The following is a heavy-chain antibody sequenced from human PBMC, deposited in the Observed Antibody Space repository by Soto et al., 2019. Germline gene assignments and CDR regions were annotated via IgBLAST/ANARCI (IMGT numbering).Heavy chain of an antibody. D-gene: IGHD5-12*01. V-gene: IGHV3-21*01. J-gene: IGHJ4*02. CDR2: ISSSSSYI. CDR1: GFTFSSYS. CDR3: ARDPSGYCGYDGHYYFDY. Sequence: EVQLVESGGGLVKPGGSLRLSCEASGFTFSSYSMNWVRQAPGKGLEWVSSISSSSSYIYYADSVKGRFTISRDNAKNSLFLQFNSLRAEDTAVSYCARDPSGYCGYDGHYYFDYWGQGTLVTVSS.